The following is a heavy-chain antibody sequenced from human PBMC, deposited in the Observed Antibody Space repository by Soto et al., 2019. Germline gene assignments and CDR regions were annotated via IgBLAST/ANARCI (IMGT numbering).Heavy chain of an antibody. CDR3: ARGVVPAAISEY. D-gene: IGHD2-2*02. CDR2: ISGSGGST. V-gene: IGHV3-23*01. CDR1: GFTFSSYA. Sequence: GGSLRLSCAASGFTFSSYAMSWVRQAPGKGLEWVSAISGSGGSTYYADSVKGRFTISRDNSKNTLYLQMNSLRDEDTAVYYCARGVVPAAISEYWGQGTLVTVSS. J-gene: IGHJ4*02.